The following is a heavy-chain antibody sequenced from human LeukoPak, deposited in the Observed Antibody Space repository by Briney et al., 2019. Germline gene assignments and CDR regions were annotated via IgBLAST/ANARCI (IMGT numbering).Heavy chain of an antibody. V-gene: IGHV3-30*18. J-gene: IGHJ4*02. Sequence: PGRSLRLSCAASGFTFRNYGMHWVRQAPGKGLEWVAVILDDGSDKDYADSVKSRFTISRDNSNSTLYLQMNSVRAEDTAVYYCAKGLSGYGEYYFDSWGQGSLVTVSS. CDR2: ILDDGSDK. D-gene: IGHD3-10*01. CDR1: GFTFRNYG. CDR3: AKGLSGYGEYYFDS.